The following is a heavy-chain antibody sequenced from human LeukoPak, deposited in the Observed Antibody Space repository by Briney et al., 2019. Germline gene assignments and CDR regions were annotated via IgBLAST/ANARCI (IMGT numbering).Heavy chain of an antibody. Sequence: SETLSLTCAVYGGSFSGYYWSWIRQPPGKGLEWIGEISHSGSTNYNPSLKSRVTISVDTSKNQFSLKLSSVTAADTAAYYCARGRVVPAARRGWFDPWGQGTLVTVSS. CDR1: GGSFSGYY. CDR2: ISHSGST. CDR3: ARGRVVPAARRGWFDP. V-gene: IGHV4-34*01. D-gene: IGHD2-2*01. J-gene: IGHJ5*02.